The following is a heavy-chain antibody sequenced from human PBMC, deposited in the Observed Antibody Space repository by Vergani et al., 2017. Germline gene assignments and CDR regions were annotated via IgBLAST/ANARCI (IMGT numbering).Heavy chain of an antibody. CDR1: GFTLGDYA. CDR3: TRDPLDNSYTYYEY. CDR2: IWSKPYGGTT. V-gene: IGHV3-49*04. J-gene: IGHJ4*02. Sequence: EVHLVESGGGLVQPGRSLRLSCSGSGFTLGDYAMTWVRQAPGKGLEWVAFIWSKPYGGTTEYAASVKGRFTIARDDSKSIAYLQMSSLKSEDTAVYYCTRDPLDNSYTYYEYWGQGTLV. D-gene: IGHD3-16*01.